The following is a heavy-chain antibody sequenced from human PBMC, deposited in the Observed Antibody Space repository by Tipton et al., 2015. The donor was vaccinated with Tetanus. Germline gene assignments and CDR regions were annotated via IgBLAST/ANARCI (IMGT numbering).Heavy chain of an antibody. CDR3: ARQKGY. V-gene: IGHV5-51*01. CDR2: IYPGDSDT. CDR1: GYSFGIYW. Sequence: QLVQSGAEVKKPGESLKISCKGSGYSFGIYWLAWVRQMPGKGLEWVGLIYPGDSDTKISPSFRGQVTFSVDKSITTAYLQWSSLKASDSAMYYCARQKGYWGQGTLVTVSS. J-gene: IGHJ4*02.